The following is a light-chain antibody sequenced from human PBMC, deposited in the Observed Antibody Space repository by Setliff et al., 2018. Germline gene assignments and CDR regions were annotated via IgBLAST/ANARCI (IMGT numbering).Light chain of an antibody. CDR3: LSYTSDTTHAV. J-gene: IGLJ2*01. Sequence: QSALTQPAAVSGSPGQSIAISCTGTSRDVGGYNFVSWYQQHPDKAPKLLIYDVTVRPSGVSDRFSGSKSGNTASLTISGLQAEDEADYYCLSYTSDTTHAVFGGGTRSPS. V-gene: IGLV2-14*01. CDR1: SRDVGGYNF. CDR2: DVT.